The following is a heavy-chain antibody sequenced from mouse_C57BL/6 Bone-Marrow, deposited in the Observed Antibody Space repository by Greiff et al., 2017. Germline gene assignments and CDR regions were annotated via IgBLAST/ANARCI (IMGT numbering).Heavy chain of an antibody. Sequence: VQLQQSGAELVRPGASVKLSCTASGFNIKDDYMHWVKQRPEQGLEWIGWIDPENGDTEYASKFQGKATITADTSSNTAYLQLSSLTSEETAVYYCTTYYYGSSFFDYWGQGTTLTVSS. D-gene: IGHD1-1*01. V-gene: IGHV14-4*01. CDR1: GFNIKDDY. CDR2: IDPENGDT. J-gene: IGHJ2*01. CDR3: TTYYYGSSFFDY.